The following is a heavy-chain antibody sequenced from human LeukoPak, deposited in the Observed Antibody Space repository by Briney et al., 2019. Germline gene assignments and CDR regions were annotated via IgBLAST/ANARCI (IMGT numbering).Heavy chain of an antibody. Sequence: GASVKVSCKASGYTFSGYYIHWVRQAPGQGLEWVGWISAYNGNTNYAQKLQGRVTMTTDTSTNTAYMELRSLRSDDTAVYYCARGSKWEHLDYWGQGTLVTVSS. D-gene: IGHD1-26*01. J-gene: IGHJ4*02. CDR2: ISAYNGNT. V-gene: IGHV1-18*04. CDR3: ARGSKWEHLDY. CDR1: GYTFSGYY.